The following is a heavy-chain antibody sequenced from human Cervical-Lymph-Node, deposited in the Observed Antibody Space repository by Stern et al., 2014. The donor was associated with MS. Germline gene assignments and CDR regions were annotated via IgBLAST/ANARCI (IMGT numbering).Heavy chain of an antibody. CDR1: GYTFTDYW. CDR2: IFPGASDP. J-gene: IGHJ4*02. Sequence: EVHLVESGAEVRKPGQSLTISCNISGYTFTDYWIAWVRQMPGKGLEWMGAIFPGASDPRYSPSFQGHVTISVDTSINTAYLQWSDLRASDTAMYYCARPHSPGWSYYFDFWGQGTLVAVSS. CDR3: ARPHSPGWSYYFDF. D-gene: IGHD6-19*01. V-gene: IGHV5-51*01.